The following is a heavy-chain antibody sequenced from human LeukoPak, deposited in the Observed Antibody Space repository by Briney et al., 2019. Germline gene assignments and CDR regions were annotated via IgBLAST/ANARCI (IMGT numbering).Heavy chain of an antibody. D-gene: IGHD6-19*01. CDR1: GGSTRGFY. Sequence: SGTLSLTFTVSGGSTRGFYWSGIPQPPGKGLEWFVYIYYTGSTTYHPSLKSRVTISVDTSQNHFSLKLSSVTAAHTTVYYCASGWVLVNPTMISHWGQRTLVTVSS. CDR2: IYYTGST. CDR3: ASGWVLVNPTMISH. V-gene: IGHV4-59*13. J-gene: IGHJ1*01.